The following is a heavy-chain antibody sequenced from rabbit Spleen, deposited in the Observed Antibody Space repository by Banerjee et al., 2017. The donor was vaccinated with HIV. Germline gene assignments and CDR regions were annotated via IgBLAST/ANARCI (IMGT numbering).Heavy chain of an antibody. D-gene: IGHD6-1*01. V-gene: IGHV1S40*01. J-gene: IGHJ4*01. CDR3: ARGTHVGANGYDL. Sequence: QSLEESGGDLVKPGASLTLTCTASGFSFSTSDYMCWVRQAPGKGLDWIACIDAGSTGSTYYANWAKGRFTISRSTSLNTVDLKMPSLTVADTATYFCARGTHVGANGYDLWGPGTLVTVS. CDR2: IDAGSTGST. CDR1: GFSFSTSDY.